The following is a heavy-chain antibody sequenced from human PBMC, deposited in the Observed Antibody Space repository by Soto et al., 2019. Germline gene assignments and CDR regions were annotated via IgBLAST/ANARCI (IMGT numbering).Heavy chain of an antibody. CDR2: IWYDGSYK. CDR3: ARGRGSYYYDSSGYYPDAFDI. CDR1: GFTFGGYG. Sequence: PVGSLRLSCAASGFTFGGYGIHWVRQAPGKGLEWVAVIWYDGSYKYYEASVEGRFTISRDNAKNTLYLQMNSLRAEDTAVYYCARGRGSYYYDSSGYYPDAFDIWGQGTMVTVSS. V-gene: IGHV3-33*01. D-gene: IGHD3-22*01. J-gene: IGHJ3*02.